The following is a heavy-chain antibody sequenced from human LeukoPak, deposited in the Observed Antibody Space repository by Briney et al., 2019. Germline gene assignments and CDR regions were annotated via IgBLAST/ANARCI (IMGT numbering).Heavy chain of an antibody. D-gene: IGHD3-16*01. CDR2: ISGSGGST. J-gene: IGHJ4*02. CDR3: AKSCVQYVWGGGRDY. Sequence: PGGSLRLSCAASGFTFSSYAMSWVRQAPGKGLEWVSAISGSGGSTYYADSAKGRFTISRDNSKNTLYLQMNSLRAEDTAVYYCAKSCVQYVWGGGRDYWGQGTLVTVSS. CDR1: GFTFSSYA. V-gene: IGHV3-23*01.